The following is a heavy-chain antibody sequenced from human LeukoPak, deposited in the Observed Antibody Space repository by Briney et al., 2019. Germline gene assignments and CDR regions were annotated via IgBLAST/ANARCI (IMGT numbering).Heavy chain of an antibody. CDR3: ARVYYGSGSLYYFDH. CDR1: GCSISSGSYY. CDR2: IYNSRST. J-gene: IGHJ4*02. V-gene: IGHV4-61*02. Sequence: SQTLSLTSSVSGCSISSGSYYWSWIRQPAGKGLKRIRLIYNSRSTNYIPALKSRVTISVDTSKNQFSLKLSSVSAADTAVYYCARVYYGSGSLYYFDHWGQGTLVTVSS. D-gene: IGHD3-10*01.